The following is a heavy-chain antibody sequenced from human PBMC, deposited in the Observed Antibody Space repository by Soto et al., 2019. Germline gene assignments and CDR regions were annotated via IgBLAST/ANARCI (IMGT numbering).Heavy chain of an antibody. CDR2: ISGSGGST. D-gene: IGHD2-2*01. J-gene: IGHJ4*02. CDR1: GFTFSSYA. Sequence: GGSLRLSCAASGFTFSSYAMSWVRQAPGNGLEWVSAISGSGGSTYYADSVKYRFTISSVNSKNTLYLQMNSLSAVAKTVYYCAKHRGLSTSCYVDWGQGTLVTVS. V-gene: IGHV3-23*01. CDR3: AKHRGLSTSCYVD.